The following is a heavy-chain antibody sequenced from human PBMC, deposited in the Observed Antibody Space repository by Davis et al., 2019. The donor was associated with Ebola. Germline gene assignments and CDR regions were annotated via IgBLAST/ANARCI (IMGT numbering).Heavy chain of an antibody. D-gene: IGHD6-19*01. J-gene: IGHJ6*02. V-gene: IGHV4-59*01. CDR1: GGSISSYY. Sequence: SETLSLTCAVYGGSISSYYWSWIRQPPGKGLEWIGYIYYSGSTNYNPSLKSRVTISVDTSKNQFSLKLSSVTAADTAVYYCARWLADYYYYGMDVWGQGTTVTVSS. CDR3: ARWLADYYYYGMDV. CDR2: IYYSGST.